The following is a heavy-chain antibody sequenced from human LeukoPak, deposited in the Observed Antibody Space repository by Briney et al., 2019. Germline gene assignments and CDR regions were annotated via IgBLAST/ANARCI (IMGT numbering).Heavy chain of an antibody. D-gene: IGHD3-16*01. Sequence: GASMRLSCAASGFSSSSYWMSWVRHAAGEGMEWVGNIKKDGSRQYHSAPVTGRFTISRDNAQNSLYLQMNSLRAEDTAVYYWASGGWGGDDWGQGTLVTVSS. CDR2: IKKDGSRQ. CDR1: GFSSSSYW. V-gene: IGHV3-7*01. CDR3: ASGGWGGDD. J-gene: IGHJ4*02.